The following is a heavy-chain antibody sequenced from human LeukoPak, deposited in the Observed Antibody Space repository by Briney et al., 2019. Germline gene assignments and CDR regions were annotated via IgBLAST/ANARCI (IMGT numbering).Heavy chain of an antibody. CDR2: IYHSGST. V-gene: IGHV4-30-2*01. CDR1: GGSISSGGYS. CDR3: AREVGSSGYYDY. J-gene: IGHJ4*02. D-gene: IGHD3-22*01. Sequence: PSQTLSLTYAVSGGSISSGGYSWSWIRQPPGKGLEWIGYIYHSGSTYYNPSLKSRVTISVDRSKNQFSLKLSSVTAADTAVYYCAREVGSSGYYDYWGQGTLVTVSS.